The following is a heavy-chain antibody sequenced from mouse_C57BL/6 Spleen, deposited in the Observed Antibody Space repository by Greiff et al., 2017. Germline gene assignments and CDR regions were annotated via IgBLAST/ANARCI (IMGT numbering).Heavy chain of an antibody. Sequence: EVQLVESGPGLVKPSQSLSLTCSVTGYSITSGYYWNWIRQFPGNKLEWMGYISYDGSNNYNPSLKNRISITRDTSKNQFFLKLNSVTTEDTATYYCARDPDYYGSSYDAMDYWGQGTSVTVSS. CDR1: GYSITSGYY. D-gene: IGHD1-1*01. V-gene: IGHV3-6*01. CDR3: ARDPDYYGSSYDAMDY. CDR2: ISYDGSN. J-gene: IGHJ4*01.